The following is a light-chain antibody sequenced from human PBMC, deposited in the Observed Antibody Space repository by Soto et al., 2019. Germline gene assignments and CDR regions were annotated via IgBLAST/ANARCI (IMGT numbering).Light chain of an antibody. Sequence: DVVVTQSPDSLSVSLGERATINCTSSQSVLYPSNSKNYLAWYQQKSGQTPRLLLYWASTRESGVPERLSASGYGEDFNLKLSSLKPEDVEVYYCKQFYITPPTFRQGPKVDIK. CDR3: KQFYITPPT. CDR2: WAS. J-gene: IGKJ1*01. V-gene: IGKV4-1*01. CDR1: QSVLYPSNSKNY.